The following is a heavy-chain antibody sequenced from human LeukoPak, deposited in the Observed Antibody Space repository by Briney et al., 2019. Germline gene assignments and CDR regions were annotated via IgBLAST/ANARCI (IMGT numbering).Heavy chain of an antibody. CDR3: ARDRGEGDAFDI. V-gene: IGHV3-30-3*01. CDR2: ISYDGSNK. Sequence: GGSLRLSCAASGFTFSSNAMHWVRQAPGKGLEWVAVISYDGSNKYYADSVKGRFTISRDNSKNTLYLQMNSLRAEDTAVYYCARDRGEGDAFDIWGQGTMVTVSS. D-gene: IGHD3-10*01. J-gene: IGHJ3*02. CDR1: GFTFSSNA.